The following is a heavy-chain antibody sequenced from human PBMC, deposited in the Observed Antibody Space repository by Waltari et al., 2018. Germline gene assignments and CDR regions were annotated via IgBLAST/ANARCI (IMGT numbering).Heavy chain of an antibody. V-gene: IGHV1-69*08. J-gene: IGHJ6*02. CDR2: IIPIFGTA. CDR3: TLWDGDHLLRNYGMDV. Sequence: QVQLVQSGAEVKKPGSSVKVSCKASGGTFSSYAISWVRQAPGQGLEWMGRIIPIFGTANYAQKFQGRVTITADKSTSTAYMELSSLRSEDTAVYYCTLWDGDHLLRNYGMDVWGQVTTVTVSS. CDR1: GGTFSSYA. D-gene: IGHD4-17*01.